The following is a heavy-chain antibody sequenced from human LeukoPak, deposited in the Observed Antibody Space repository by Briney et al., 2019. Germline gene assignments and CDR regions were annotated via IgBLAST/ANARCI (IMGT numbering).Heavy chain of an antibody. D-gene: IGHD5-18*01. CDR2: INHSGST. J-gene: IGHJ4*02. V-gene: IGHV4-34*01. CDR3: ARRRGYSYGSLVPDY. Sequence: SETLSLTCAVYGGSFSGYYWSWIRQPPGKGLEWIGEINHSGSTNYNPSLKSRVTISVDTSKNQFSLKLSSVTAADTAVYYCARRRGYSYGSLVPDYWGQGTLVTVSS. CDR1: GGSFSGYY.